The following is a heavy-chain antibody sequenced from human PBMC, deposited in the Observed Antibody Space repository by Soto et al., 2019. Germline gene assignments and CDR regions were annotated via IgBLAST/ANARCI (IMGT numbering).Heavy chain of an antibody. CDR2: IWYDGSNK. J-gene: IGHJ4*02. Sequence: GGSLRLSCAASGFTFISYAMHWVSQAPGKGLEWVAVIWYDGSNKYYADSVKGRFTISRDNSKNTLYLQMNSLRAEDTAVYYCARDDMVRGVIGGFDYWGQGTLVTVSS. D-gene: IGHD3-10*01. CDR3: ARDDMVRGVIGGFDY. V-gene: IGHV3-33*01. CDR1: GFTFISYA.